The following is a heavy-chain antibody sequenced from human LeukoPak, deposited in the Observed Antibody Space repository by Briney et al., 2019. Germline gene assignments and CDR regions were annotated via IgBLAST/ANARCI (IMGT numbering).Heavy chain of an antibody. CDR2: ISYDGSNK. Sequence: GGSLRLSCAASGFTFSSYGMHWVRQAPGKGLEWVAVISYDGSNKYYADSVKGRFTISRDNSKNTLYLQMNSLRAEDTAVYYCAKYRRQLWLGPYYGMDVWGQGTTVTVSS. CDR3: AKYRRQLWLGPYYGMDV. D-gene: IGHD5-18*01. V-gene: IGHV3-30*18. J-gene: IGHJ6*02. CDR1: GFTFSSYG.